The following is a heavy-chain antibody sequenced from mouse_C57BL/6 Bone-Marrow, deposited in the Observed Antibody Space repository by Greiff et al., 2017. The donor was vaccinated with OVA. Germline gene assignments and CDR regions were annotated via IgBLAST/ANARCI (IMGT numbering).Heavy chain of an antibody. CDR3: ARGIWDDYVDY. CDR2: ISDGGSYT. Sequence: EVKLVESGGGLVKPGGSLKLSCAASGFTFSSYAMSWVRQTPEKRLEWVATISDGGSYTYYPDNVKGRFTISRDNAKNNLYLQMSHLKSEDTAMYYCARGIWDDYVDYWGQGTTLTVSS. J-gene: IGHJ2*01. CDR1: GFTFSSYA. D-gene: IGHD4-1*01. V-gene: IGHV5-4*03.